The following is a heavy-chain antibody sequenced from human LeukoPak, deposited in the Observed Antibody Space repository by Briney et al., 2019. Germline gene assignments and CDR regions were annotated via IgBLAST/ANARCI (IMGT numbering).Heavy chain of an antibody. Sequence: SETLSLTCTVSGGSISYYYWSWIRQPAGKGPEWIGRIYTSGSTNYNPSLKSRVTMSVDTSKNQFSLKLSSVTAAGTAVYYCARGRITIFWNYYYYYMDVWGKGTTVTVSS. CDR3: ARGRITIFWNYYYYYMDV. CDR1: GGSISYYY. D-gene: IGHD3-9*01. J-gene: IGHJ6*03. V-gene: IGHV4-4*07. CDR2: IYTSGST.